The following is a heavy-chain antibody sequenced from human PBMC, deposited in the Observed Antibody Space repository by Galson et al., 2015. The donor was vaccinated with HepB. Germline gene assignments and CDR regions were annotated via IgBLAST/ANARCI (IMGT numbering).Heavy chain of an antibody. CDR3: ARGGLSTDSSGYYFFDY. D-gene: IGHD3-22*01. V-gene: IGHV1-46*01. CDR1: GGTFTSYY. Sequence: SVKVSCKASGGTFTSYYMHWGRQAPGQGLEWMGIINPSGGSTSYAQKFQGRVTMTRDTSTSTVYMELSSLRSEDTAVYYCARGGLSTDSSGYYFFDYWGQGTLVTVSS. CDR2: INPSGGST. J-gene: IGHJ4*02.